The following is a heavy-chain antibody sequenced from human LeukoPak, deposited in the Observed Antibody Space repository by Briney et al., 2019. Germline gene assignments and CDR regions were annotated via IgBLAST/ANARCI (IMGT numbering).Heavy chain of an antibody. CDR1: GGSISSSNYY. D-gene: IGHD3-22*01. J-gene: IGHJ3*02. Sequence: PSETLSLTCTVSGGSISSSNYYWGWIRQPPGKGLEWIGEINHSGSTNYNPSLKSRVTISVDTSKNQFSLKLSSVTAADTAVYYCARGYYDSREGAFDIWGQGTMVTVSS. CDR3: ARGYYDSREGAFDI. CDR2: INHSGST. V-gene: IGHV4-39*01.